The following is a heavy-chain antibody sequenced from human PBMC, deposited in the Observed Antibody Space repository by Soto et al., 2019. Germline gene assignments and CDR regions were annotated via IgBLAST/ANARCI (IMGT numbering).Heavy chain of an antibody. D-gene: IGHD1-1*01. V-gene: IGHV5-51*01. CDR1: GYSFTSYW. J-gene: IGHJ3*02. Sequence: GESLKISCKGSGYSFTSYWIGWVCQMPGNGLEWMGIIYPGDSDTRYSPSFQGQVTISADKSISTAYLQWSSLKASDTAMYYCARPTTSAERDGAFDIWGQGTMVTVSS. CDR2: IYPGDSDT. CDR3: ARPTTSAERDGAFDI.